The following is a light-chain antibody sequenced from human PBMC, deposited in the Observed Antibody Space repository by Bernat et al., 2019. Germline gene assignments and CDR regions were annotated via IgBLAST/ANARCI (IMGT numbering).Light chain of an antibody. CDR1: QTISNY. J-gene: IGKJ3*01. CDR2: AAS. Sequence: DILMTQSPSPLSASVGDRVTITCRANQTISNYLNWYQQKPGKAPKLLIYAASRLQSGGPSRFSGSGSGTLFTLTINSLQPEDFATYYCQQSYSSPTTFGPGTKVDFK. V-gene: IGKV1-39*01. CDR3: QQSYSSPTT.